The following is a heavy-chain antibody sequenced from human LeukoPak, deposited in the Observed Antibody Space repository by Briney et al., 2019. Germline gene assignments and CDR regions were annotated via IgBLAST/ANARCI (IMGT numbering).Heavy chain of an antibody. J-gene: IGHJ4*02. V-gene: IGHV4-30-2*01. CDR1: GGSISSGIYS. D-gene: IGHD4-17*01. Sequence: SQTLSLTCAVSGGSISSGIYSWNWIRQPPGKGLEWIGYIYHSGSTYYNPSLKSRVTILVDRSRNQFSLKLSSVTAADTAVYYCARDNGDYPYYFDFWGQGTLVTVSS. CDR2: IYHSGST. CDR3: ARDNGDYPYYFDF.